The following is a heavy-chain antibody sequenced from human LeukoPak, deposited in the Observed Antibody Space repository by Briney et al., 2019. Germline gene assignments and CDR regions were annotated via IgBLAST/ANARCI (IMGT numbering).Heavy chain of an antibody. J-gene: IGHJ6*03. CDR2: ISYDGSNK. V-gene: IGHV3-30*04. CDR1: GFTFSSYA. D-gene: IGHD3-10*01. Sequence: PGGSLRLSCAASGFTFSSYAMHWVRQAPGKGLEWVAVISYDGSNKYYADSVKGRFTISRDNAKNSLYLQTNSLRAEDTAVYYCARLARRITMVRGVITASYYYYMDVWGKGTTVTVSS. CDR3: ARLARRITMVRGVITASYYYYMDV.